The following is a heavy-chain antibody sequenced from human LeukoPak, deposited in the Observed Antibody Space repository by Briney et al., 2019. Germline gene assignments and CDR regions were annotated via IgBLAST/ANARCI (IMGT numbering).Heavy chain of an antibody. V-gene: IGHV3-21*01. CDR2: ISSSSSYI. J-gene: IGHJ3*02. Sequence: GGSLRLSCAASGFTFRSYSMNWVRQAPGKGLEWVSSISSSSSYIYYADSVKGRFTISRDNAKNSLYLQMNSLRAEDTAVYYCARDSIAAAGGDAFDIWGQGTMVTVSS. D-gene: IGHD6-13*01. CDR1: GFTFRSYS. CDR3: ARDSIAAAGGDAFDI.